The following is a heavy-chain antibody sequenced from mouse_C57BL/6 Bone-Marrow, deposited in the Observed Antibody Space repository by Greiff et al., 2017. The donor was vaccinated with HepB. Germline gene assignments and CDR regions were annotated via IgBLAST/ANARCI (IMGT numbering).Heavy chain of an antibody. CDR1: GYTFTDYY. V-gene: IGHV1-26*01. CDR3: ARGEFVY. CDR2: INPNNGGT. J-gene: IGHJ2*01. Sequence: EVQLQQSGPELVKPGASVKISCKASGYTFTDYYMNWVKQSHGKSLEWIGDINPNNGGTSYNQKFKGKATLTVDKSSSTAYMELRSLTSEDSAVYYCARGEFVYWGQGTTLTVSS.